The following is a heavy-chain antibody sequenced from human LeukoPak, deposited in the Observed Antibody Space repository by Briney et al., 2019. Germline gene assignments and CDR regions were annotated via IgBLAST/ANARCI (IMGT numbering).Heavy chain of an antibody. V-gene: IGHV4-34*01. CDR2: INHSGST. Sequence: SETLSLTCAVYGGSFSGYYWSWIRQPPGKGLEWIGEINHSGSTDYNPSLKSRVTISVDTSKNQFSLKLSSVTAADTAVYYCARVYRRDILTGYFYYFDYWGQGTLVTVSS. J-gene: IGHJ4*02. D-gene: IGHD3-9*01. CDR3: ARVYRRDILTGYFYYFDY. CDR1: GGSFSGYY.